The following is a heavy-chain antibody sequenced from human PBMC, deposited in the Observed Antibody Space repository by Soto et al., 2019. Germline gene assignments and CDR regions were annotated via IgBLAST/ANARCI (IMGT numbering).Heavy chain of an antibody. V-gene: IGHV3-23*01. Sequence: GGSLRLSCAASGFTFSSYAMSWFRQAPGKGLEWVSAISGSGGSTYYADSVKGRFTISRDSSQSTVYLQMNSLRDEDTAVYYCAKDPWNNWSGLFDPWGQGTLVTVSS. CDR3: AKDPWNNWSGLFDP. CDR1: GFTFSSYA. D-gene: IGHD1-1*01. J-gene: IGHJ5*02. CDR2: ISGSGGST.